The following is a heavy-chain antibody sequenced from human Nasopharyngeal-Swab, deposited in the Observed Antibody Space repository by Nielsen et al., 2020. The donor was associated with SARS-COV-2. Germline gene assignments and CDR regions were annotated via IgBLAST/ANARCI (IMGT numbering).Heavy chain of an antibody. Sequence: SLKISCAASGFTFDDYAMHWVRQAPGKGLEWVSGISWNSGSIGYADSVKGRFTISRDNAKNSLYLQMNSLRAEDTALYYYAKDKRVVTYYFDYWGQGTLVTVSS. D-gene: IGHD3-22*01. CDR3: AKDKRVVTYYFDY. CDR2: ISWNSGSI. CDR1: GFTFDDYA. J-gene: IGHJ4*02. V-gene: IGHV3-9*01.